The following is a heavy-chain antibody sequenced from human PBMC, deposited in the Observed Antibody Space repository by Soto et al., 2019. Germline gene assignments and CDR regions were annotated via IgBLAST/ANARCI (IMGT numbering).Heavy chain of an antibody. CDR1: GFTFSTYS. D-gene: IGHD3-10*01. CDR2: ISSTSTYI. J-gene: IGHJ4*02. Sequence: EVQLVESGGGLVKPGGSLRLSCAASGFTFSTYSMNWVRQAPGKGLEWVSYISSTSTYINYADSVKGRFTISRDNAKNSLYLQMNSLRAEDTAVYYCARVVYGGSLGFGESAPRDYWGQGTLVTVSS. CDR3: ARVVYGGSLGFGESAPRDY. V-gene: IGHV3-21*01.